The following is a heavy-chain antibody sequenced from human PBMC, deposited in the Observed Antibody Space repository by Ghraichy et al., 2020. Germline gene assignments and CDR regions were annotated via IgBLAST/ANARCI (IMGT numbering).Heavy chain of an antibody. D-gene: IGHD6-13*01. J-gene: IGHJ6*03. CDR2: LSHSGST. Sequence: SETLSLTCTVSGYSITSDSYWGWLRQPPGKGLEWIGSLSHSGSTSYSTSLKTRVTMSVDTSKNQFSLRVTSVTAADTAVYFCARDRRQHLADYYYMDDWGKGTTVTVSS. CDR3: ARDRRQHLADYYYMDD. CDR1: GYSITSDSY. V-gene: IGHV4-38-2*02.